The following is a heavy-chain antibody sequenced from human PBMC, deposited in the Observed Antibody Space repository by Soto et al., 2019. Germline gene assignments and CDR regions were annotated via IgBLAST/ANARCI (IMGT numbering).Heavy chain of an antibody. Sequence: QVQLVESGGGVVQPGTSLRLSCVGSGFTFRSDVIHWVRQAPGKGLEWVALTSYDGTNNYYGDSVKGRFTISRDNSKNTADLQMDSLRLEDTSLYYCARWGTTGGLDVWGPGTLVSVSS. CDR1: GFTFRSDV. D-gene: IGHD3-16*01. J-gene: IGHJ4*02. CDR3: ARWGTTGGLDV. CDR2: TSYDGTNN. V-gene: IGHV3-30*19.